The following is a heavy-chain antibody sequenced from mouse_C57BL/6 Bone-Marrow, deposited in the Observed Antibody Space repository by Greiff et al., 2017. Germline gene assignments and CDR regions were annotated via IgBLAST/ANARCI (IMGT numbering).Heavy chain of an antibody. D-gene: IGHD1-1*01. V-gene: IGHV15-2*01. CDR1: DSEVFPIAY. J-gene: IGHJ1*03. CDR2: ILPSIGRT. Sequence: VQLQQSGSELRSPGSSVKLSCKDFDSEVFPIAYMSWVRRKPEPGFEWIGVILPSIGRTSYGEKFEDKATLDADTLANTAYLELNSLTSEDSAIYYGAMDYYGSSPYWYFDVWGTGTTVTVSS. CDR3: AMDYYGSSPYWYFDV.